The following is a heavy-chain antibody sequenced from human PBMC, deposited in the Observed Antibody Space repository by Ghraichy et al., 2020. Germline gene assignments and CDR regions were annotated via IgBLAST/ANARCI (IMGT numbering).Heavy chain of an antibody. V-gene: IGHV2-70*17. Sequence: SGPTLVKPTQTLTLTCTFSGFSFRTSGMCVSWVRQPPGKALEWLARIDWDDDKFYSTSLTTRLTISKDTSKNQVVLTMTNMDPVDTATYYCARLQYCSTTSCYYFDYWGQGTPGTVSS. D-gene: IGHD2-2*01. J-gene: IGHJ4*02. CDR1: GFSFRTSGMC. CDR3: ARLQYCSTTSCYYFDY. CDR2: IDWDDDK.